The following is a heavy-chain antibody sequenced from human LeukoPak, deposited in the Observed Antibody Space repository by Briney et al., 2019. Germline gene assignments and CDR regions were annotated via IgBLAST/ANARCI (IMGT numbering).Heavy chain of an antibody. CDR1: GYTFTSYG. J-gene: IGHJ4*02. V-gene: IGHV1-18*01. D-gene: IGHD3-22*01. Sequence: ASVKVSCKASGYTFTSYGISWVRQAPGQGLEWMGWISAYNGNTNYAQKLQGRVTMTTDTSTSTAYMGLRSLRSDDTAVYYCARDLRRLSWLPPSGDYWGQGTLVTVSS. CDR3: ARDLRRLSWLPPSGDY. CDR2: ISAYNGNT.